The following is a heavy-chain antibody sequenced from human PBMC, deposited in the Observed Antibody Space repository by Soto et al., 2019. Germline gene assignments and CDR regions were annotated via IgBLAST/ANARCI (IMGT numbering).Heavy chain of an antibody. V-gene: IGHV4-34*01. J-gene: IGHJ6*03. D-gene: IGHD4-17*01. CDR3: ARGFKGDYGDYVGYYYYYMDV. CDR2: INHSGST. Sequence: SETLSLTCAVYGGSFSGYYWSWIRQPPGKGLEWIGEINHSGSTNYNPSLKSRVTISVDTSKNQFSLKLSSVTAADTAVYYCARGFKGDYGDYVGYYYYYMDVWGKGTTVTVSS. CDR1: GGSFSGYY.